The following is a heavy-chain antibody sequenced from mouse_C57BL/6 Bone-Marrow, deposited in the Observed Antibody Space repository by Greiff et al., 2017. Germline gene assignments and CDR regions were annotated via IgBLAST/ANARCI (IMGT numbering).Heavy chain of an antibody. J-gene: IGHJ1*03. CDR1: GFTFSDYG. CDR2: ISSGSSTI. Sequence: EVMLVESGGGLVKPGGSLKLSCAASGFTFSDYGMHWVRQAPEKGLEWVAYISSGSSTIYYADTVKGRFTISRDNAKNTLFLQMPSLRSEDTAMYYCARDGSSPFYWYCDVWGTGTTVTVSS. D-gene: IGHD1-1*01. CDR3: ARDGSSPFYWYCDV. V-gene: IGHV5-17*01.